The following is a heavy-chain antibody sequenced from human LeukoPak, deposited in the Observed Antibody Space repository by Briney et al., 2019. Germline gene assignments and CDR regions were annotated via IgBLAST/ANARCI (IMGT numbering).Heavy chain of an antibody. CDR1: GGSYSDYH. D-gene: IGHD2-2*01. CDR3: ARSMRYCSSTSWSWGLYYYNYMDV. J-gene: IGHJ6*03. CDR2: INHSGST. V-gene: IGHV4-34*01. Sequence: SETLSLTCAVYGGSYSDYHWSRIRQPPGKGLEWIGEINHSGSTNYNPSLKSRVTISVDTSKNQFSLKLSSVTAADTAVYYYARSMRYCSSTSWSWGLYYYNYMDVWGKGTTVTVSS.